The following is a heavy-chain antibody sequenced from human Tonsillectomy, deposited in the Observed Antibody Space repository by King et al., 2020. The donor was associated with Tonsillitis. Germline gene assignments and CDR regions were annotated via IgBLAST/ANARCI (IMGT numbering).Heavy chain of an antibody. D-gene: IGHD5-18*01. CDR2: TYPGDSNT. V-gene: IGHV5-51*01. CDR3: ARQRPHSYGLGAFDI. Sequence: QLVQSGAEVKKPGESLKISCKGSGYSFPAYWIGWVRQMPGKGPQWLGVTYPGDSNTRYSPSFQGQVTISADKSTNTAYLQWSSLEASDSAMYYCARQRPHSYGLGAFDIWGQGTMVTVFS. J-gene: IGHJ3*02. CDR1: GYSFPAYW.